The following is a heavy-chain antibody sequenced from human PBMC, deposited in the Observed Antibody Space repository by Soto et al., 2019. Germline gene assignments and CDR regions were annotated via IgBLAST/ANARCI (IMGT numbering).Heavy chain of an antibody. CDR1: GGTFSSYA. D-gene: IGHD3-22*01. J-gene: IGHJ4*02. CDR2: IIPIFGTA. V-gene: IGHV1-69*06. Sequence: ASVKVSCKASGGTFSSYAISWVRQAPGQGLEWMGGIIPIFGTANYAQKFQGRVTITADKSTSTAYMELSSLRSEDTAVYYCARANSSGYYPSDYWGQGTLVTVSS. CDR3: ARANSSGYYPSDY.